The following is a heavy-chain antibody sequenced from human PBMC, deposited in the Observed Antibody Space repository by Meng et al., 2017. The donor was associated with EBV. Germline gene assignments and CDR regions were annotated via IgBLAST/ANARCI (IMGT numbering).Heavy chain of an antibody. CDR1: GYTFTGYY. Sequence: QVQLVQSWAEVKNPGASVKASFKASGYTFTGYYMHWVRQAPGQGLEWMGRINPNSGGTNYAQKVQGRVTMTRDTSISTAYMELSRLRSDDTAVYYCARVGIAVAGTGDYWGQGTLVTVSS. CDR3: ARVGIAVAGTGDY. J-gene: IGHJ4*02. CDR2: INPNSGGT. V-gene: IGHV1-2*06. D-gene: IGHD6-19*01.